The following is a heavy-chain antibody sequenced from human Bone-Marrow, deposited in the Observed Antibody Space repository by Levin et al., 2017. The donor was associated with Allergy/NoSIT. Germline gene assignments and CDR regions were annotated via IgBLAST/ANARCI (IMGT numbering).Heavy chain of an antibody. V-gene: IGHV3-23*01. CDR3: AKRSAVWERIEASANLYYYYGMDV. CDR1: GFTFSSYA. J-gene: IGHJ6*02. D-gene: IGHD1-1*01. Sequence: GGSLRLSCAASGFTFSSYAMSWVRQAPGKGLEWVSAISGSGGSTYYADSVKGRFTISRDNSKNTLYLQMNSLRAEDTAVYYCAKRSAVWERIEASANLYYYYGMDVWGQGTTVTVSS. CDR2: ISGSGGST.